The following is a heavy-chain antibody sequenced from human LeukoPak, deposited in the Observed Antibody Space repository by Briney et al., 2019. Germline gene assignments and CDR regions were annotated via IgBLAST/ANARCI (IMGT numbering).Heavy chain of an antibody. CDR1: GGSISSYY. CDR3: ARGTYYYDSSGYPVWGFDP. Sequence: SETLSLTCTVSGGSISSYYWSWIRQPAGKGLEWIGRIYTSGSTNYNPSLKSRVTMSVDTSKNQFSLKLSSVTAADTVVYYCARGTYYYDSSGYPVWGFDPWGQGTLVTVSS. V-gene: IGHV4-4*07. CDR2: IYTSGST. J-gene: IGHJ5*02. D-gene: IGHD3-22*01.